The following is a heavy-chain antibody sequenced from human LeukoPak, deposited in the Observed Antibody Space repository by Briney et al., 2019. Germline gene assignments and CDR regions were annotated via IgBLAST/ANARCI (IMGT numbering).Heavy chain of an antibody. D-gene: IGHD3-10*02. J-gene: IGHJ6*04. Sequence: GGSLRLSCAASGFTFSNSGMNWVRQAPGKGLEWLSTISGDGADTYYADSVRGRFTISRDNAKNSLYLQMNSLRAEDTAVYYCAELGTTMIGGVWGKGTTVTISS. CDR3: AELGTTMIGGV. CDR2: ISGDGADT. CDR1: GFTFSNSG. V-gene: IGHV3-23*01.